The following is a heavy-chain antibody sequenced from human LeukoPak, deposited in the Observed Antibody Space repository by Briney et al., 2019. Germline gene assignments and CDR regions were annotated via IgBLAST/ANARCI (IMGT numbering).Heavy chain of an antibody. V-gene: IGHV3-33*01. D-gene: IGHD7-27*01. CDR1: GFTFSSYG. CDR2: IWFDGSNK. J-gene: IGHJ4*02. Sequence: GGSLRLSCAASGFTFSSYGMHWVRQAPGKGLEWVAVIWFDGSNKYYADSVKGRFTISRDNSKDTLYLQMNSLRAEDTAVYYCARDRDWGCSYCSYWGQGTLVTVSS. CDR3: ARDRDWGCSYCSY.